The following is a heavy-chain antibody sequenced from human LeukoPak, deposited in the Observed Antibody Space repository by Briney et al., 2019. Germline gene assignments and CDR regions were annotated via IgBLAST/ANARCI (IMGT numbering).Heavy chain of an antibody. CDR1: GGSISSGSYY. CDR3: ARISIMITLGGVIVSTFDY. CDR2: IYTSGST. D-gene: IGHD3-16*02. J-gene: IGHJ4*02. Sequence: SQTLSLTCTVSGGSISSGSYYWSWIRQPAGKGLEWIGRIYTSGSTNYNPSLKSRVTISVDTSKNQFSLKLSSVTAADTAVYYCARISIMITLGGVIVSTFDYWGQGTLVTVSS. V-gene: IGHV4-61*02.